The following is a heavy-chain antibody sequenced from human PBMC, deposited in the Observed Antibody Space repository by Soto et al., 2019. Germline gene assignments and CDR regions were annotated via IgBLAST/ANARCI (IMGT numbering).Heavy chain of an antibody. Sequence: SETLSLTCAVYGGSFSGYYWSWIRQPPGKGLEWIGEINHSGSTNYNPSLKSRVTISVDTSKNQFSLKLSSVTAADTAVYYCARATGYCSGGSCPEYFQQWGQGTLVTVSS. CDR2: INHSGST. CDR1: GGSFSGYY. J-gene: IGHJ1*01. V-gene: IGHV4-34*01. CDR3: ARATGYCSGGSCPEYFQQ. D-gene: IGHD2-15*01.